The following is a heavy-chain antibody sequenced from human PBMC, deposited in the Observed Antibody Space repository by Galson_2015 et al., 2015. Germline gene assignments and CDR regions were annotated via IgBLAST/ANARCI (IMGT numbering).Heavy chain of an antibody. J-gene: IGHJ4*02. D-gene: IGHD2-15*01. Sequence: SLRLSCAASGFTFSSYWMSWVRQAPGKGLEWVANIKQDGSEKYYVDSVKGRFTISRDNAKNSLYLQMNSLRAEDTAMYYCARDSLPVVPFDYWGQGTLVTVSS. CDR3: ARDSLPVVPFDY. CDR1: GFTFSSYW. CDR2: IKQDGSEK. V-gene: IGHV3-7*05.